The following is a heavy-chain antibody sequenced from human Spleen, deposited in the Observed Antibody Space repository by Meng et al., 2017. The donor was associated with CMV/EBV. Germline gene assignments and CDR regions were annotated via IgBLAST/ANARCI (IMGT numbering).Heavy chain of an antibody. Sequence: ASVKVSCKASGYTFIGYYIHWVRQAPGLGLEWMGWINPNSGDTKFAQNFQGRVTMTRVGSISTAYMELRRLRSDDTAVYYCARRDEFWSGYLLDPWGQGILVTVSS. V-gene: IGHV1-2*02. J-gene: IGHJ5*02. CDR1: GYTFIGYY. CDR2: INPNSGDT. D-gene: IGHD3-3*01. CDR3: ARRDEFWSGYLLDP.